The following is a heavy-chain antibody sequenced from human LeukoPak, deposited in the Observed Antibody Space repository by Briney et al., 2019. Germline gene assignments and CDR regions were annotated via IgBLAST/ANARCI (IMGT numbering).Heavy chain of an antibody. D-gene: IGHD4-17*01. CDR1: GGSFSGHY. CDR2: IYYSGST. Sequence: SETLSLTCAVYGGSFSGHYWTWIRQPPGKGLEWIGYIYYSGSTYYNPSLKSRVTISVDTSKNQFSLKLSSVTAADTAVYYCAREGTTVLWGQGTLVNVSS. CDR3: AREGTTVL. J-gene: IGHJ4*02. V-gene: IGHV4-30-4*08.